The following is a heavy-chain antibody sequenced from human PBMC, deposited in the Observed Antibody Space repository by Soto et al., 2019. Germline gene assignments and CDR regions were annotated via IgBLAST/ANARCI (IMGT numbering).Heavy chain of an antibody. Sequence: PGGSLRLSCAASGFTFSDVWMSWVRQAPGKGPEWVGRIKSKADGGATDFAAPVKGRFSISGDDSKNTLYLQMNNLRPEDTAIYFCTIDKMFGATSHQCHHWRQRSLFTTSS. CDR2: IKSKADGGAT. CDR3: TIDKMFGATSHQCHH. CDR1: GFTFSDVW. V-gene: IGHV3-15*01. D-gene: IGHD3-3*01. J-gene: IGHJ1*01.